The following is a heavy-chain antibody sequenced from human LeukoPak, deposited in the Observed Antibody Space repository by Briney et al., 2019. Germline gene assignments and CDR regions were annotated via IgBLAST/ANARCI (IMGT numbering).Heavy chain of an antibody. Sequence: GGSLRLSCAASGFTFSSYSMNWVRQAPGKGLEWVSHITASGTAMFYADSVKGRFTISRDNAKNSLYLQMNSLRDEDTAVYYCARASFQRWLQLGGDWGQGALVTVSS. CDR1: GFTFSSYS. J-gene: IGHJ4*02. CDR2: ITASGTAM. V-gene: IGHV3-48*02. CDR3: ARASFQRWLQLGGD. D-gene: IGHD5-24*01.